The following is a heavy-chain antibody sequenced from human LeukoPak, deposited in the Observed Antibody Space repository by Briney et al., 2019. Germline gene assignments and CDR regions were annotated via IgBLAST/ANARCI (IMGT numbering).Heavy chain of an antibody. J-gene: IGHJ4*02. CDR2: ISGSGGST. Sequence: GGSLRLSRAASGFTFSSYAMSWVRQAPGKGLEWVSAISGSGGSTYYADSVKGRFTISRDNSKNTLYLQMNSLRAEDTAVYYCANLYVAVAGTDYWGQGTLVTVSS. CDR1: GFTFSSYA. CDR3: ANLYVAVAGTDY. V-gene: IGHV3-23*01. D-gene: IGHD6-19*01.